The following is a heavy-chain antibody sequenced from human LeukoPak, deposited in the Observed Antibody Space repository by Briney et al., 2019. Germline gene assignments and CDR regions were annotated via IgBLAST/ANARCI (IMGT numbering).Heavy chain of an antibody. CDR1: GGSISSGVYY. CDR3: ARSPSSNDYGDYVRFDP. CDR2: MYYRGSA. J-gene: IGHJ5*02. V-gene: IGHV4-30-4*08. D-gene: IGHD4-17*01. Sequence: SQTLSLTCTVSGGSISSGVYYWNWIRQPPGKGLEWIGYMYYRGSAYYNSSLKSRVTISVDTSKNQFSLKLSSVTAADTAIYCCARSPSSNDYGDYVRFDPWGQGTLVTVSS.